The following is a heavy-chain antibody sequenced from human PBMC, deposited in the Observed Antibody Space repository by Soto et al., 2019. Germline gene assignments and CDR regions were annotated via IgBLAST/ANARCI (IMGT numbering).Heavy chain of an antibody. CDR3: ARDLTGTTFFLGMDV. J-gene: IGHJ6*02. Sequence: SVKVSCKASGYTFTSYGISWVRQAPGQGLEWMGGIIPIFGTANYAQKFQGRVTITADESTSTAYMELSSLRSEDTAVYYCARDLTGTTFFLGMDVWGQGTTVTVSS. V-gene: IGHV1-69*13. D-gene: IGHD1-7*01. CDR1: GYTFTSYG. CDR2: IIPIFGTA.